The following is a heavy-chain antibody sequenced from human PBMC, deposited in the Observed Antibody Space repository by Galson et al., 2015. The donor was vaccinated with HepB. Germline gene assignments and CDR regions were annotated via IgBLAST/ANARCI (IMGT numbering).Heavy chain of an antibody. CDR3: AKLPYSGSYYEDAQSYFDN. Sequence: SLRLSCAASGFIFKHYAVGWVRQAPGKWLEWVSIITFGGGTTYYADSVKGRFFISRDNSKKTLFLDMSSLRAEDTAVYYCAKLPYSGSYYEDAQSYFDNWGQGTLVTVSS. CDR1: GFIFKHYA. CDR2: ITFGGGTT. V-gene: IGHV3-23*01. J-gene: IGHJ4*02. D-gene: IGHD1-26*01.